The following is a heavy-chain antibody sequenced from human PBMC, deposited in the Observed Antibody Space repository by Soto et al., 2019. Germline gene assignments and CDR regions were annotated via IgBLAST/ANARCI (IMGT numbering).Heavy chain of an antibody. Sequence: GGSLRLSCAASGFTFSCYSMNWVRQAPGKGLEWVSSISSSSSYIYYADSVKGRFTISRDNAKNSLYLQMNSLRAEDTAVYYCAIGITMVRGAHASAFDIWGQGTMVTVS. CDR1: GFTFSCYS. D-gene: IGHD3-10*01. V-gene: IGHV3-21*01. J-gene: IGHJ3*02. CDR2: ISSSSSYI. CDR3: AIGITMVRGAHASAFDI.